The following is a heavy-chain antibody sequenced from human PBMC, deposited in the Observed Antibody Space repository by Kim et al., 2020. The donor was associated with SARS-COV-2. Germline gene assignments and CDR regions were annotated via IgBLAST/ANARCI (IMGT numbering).Heavy chain of an antibody. CDR2: IRSNSEDT. D-gene: IGHD3-3*01. CDR1: GFIFSNDP. J-gene: IGHJ4*02. Sequence: GGSLRLSCAASGFIFSNDPMNWVRQAPGKGLEWVSIIRSNSEDTSYADSVKGRFTVSRDNAKNSLYLQMISLSDEDTAVYYCVRDWEWSFDSWGQGTLVSPSS. CDR3: VRDWEWSFDS. V-gene: IGHV3-48*02.